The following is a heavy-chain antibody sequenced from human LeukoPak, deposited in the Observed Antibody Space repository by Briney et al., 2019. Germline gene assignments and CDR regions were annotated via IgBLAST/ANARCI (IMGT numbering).Heavy chain of an antibody. CDR2: IKQDGSEK. D-gene: IGHD2-2*01. CDR3: ARKYTTSYYSVDY. J-gene: IGHJ4*02. V-gene: IGHV3-7*01. Sequence: GGSLRLSCSASGFTFINYWMSWVRQVPGKGLEWVANIKQDGSEKHYVDSVKGRFTISRDNSKQTVYLQMNSLKSEDTALYYCARKYTTSYYSVDYWGQGSLVTVSS. CDR1: GFTFINYW.